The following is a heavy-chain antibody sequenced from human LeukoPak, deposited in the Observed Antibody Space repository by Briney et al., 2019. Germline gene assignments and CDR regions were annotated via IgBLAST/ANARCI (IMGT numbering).Heavy chain of an antibody. D-gene: IGHD1/OR15-1a*01. V-gene: IGHV3-48*04. CDR2: ISSRTV. J-gene: IGHJ4*02. CDR3: ARTREQVLLLPHPFDH. Sequence: AGGSLRLSCTASGFTFSTYSMNWLRQAPGKGPEWPAYISSRTVFYADSVKGRFTISRDNTKNSLYLQMNGLSVEDTALYYCARTREQVLLLPHPFDHWGQGTLVTVSS. CDR1: GFTFSTYS.